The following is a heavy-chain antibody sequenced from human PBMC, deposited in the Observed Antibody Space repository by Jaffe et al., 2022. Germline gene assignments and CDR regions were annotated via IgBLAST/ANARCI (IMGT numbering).Heavy chain of an antibody. D-gene: IGHD3-10*01. Sequence: QVQLQESGPGLVKPSQTLSLTCTVSGGSISSGSYYWSWIRQPAGKGLEWIGRIYTSGSTNYNPSLKSRVTISVDTSKNQFSLKLSSVTAADTAVYYCAREVEGFTYYYGSGSQADYFDYWGQGTLVTVSS. J-gene: IGHJ4*02. CDR3: AREVEGFTYYYGSGSQADYFDY. CDR1: GGSISSGSYY. V-gene: IGHV4-61*02. CDR2: IYTSGST.